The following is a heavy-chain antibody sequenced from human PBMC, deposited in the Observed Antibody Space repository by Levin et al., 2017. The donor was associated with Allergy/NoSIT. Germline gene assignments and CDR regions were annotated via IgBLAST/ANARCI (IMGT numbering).Heavy chain of an antibody. CDR1: GYTFKNYG. V-gene: IGHV1-18*01. CDR2: ISTHNGNT. J-gene: IGHJ6*03. CDR3: ARFVVTPVSYSYIDV. D-gene: IGHD2-2*01. Sequence: ASVKVSCKASGYTFKNYGISWVRQAPGQGLEWMGWISTHNGNTNYAQSFQGRVTMTTDTSTSTADMELRSLISDDTAVYYCARFVVTPVSYSYIDVWGKGTTVTVSS.